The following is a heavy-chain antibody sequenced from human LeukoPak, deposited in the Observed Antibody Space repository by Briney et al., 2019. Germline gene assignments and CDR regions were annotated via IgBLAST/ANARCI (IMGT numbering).Heavy chain of an antibody. CDR2: INHSGST. V-gene: IGHV4-4*02. J-gene: IGHJ4*02. D-gene: IGHD3-22*01. Sequence: SETLSLTCIVSGGSISSDNWWSWVRQPPGKGLEWIGEINHSGSTNYNPSLKSRVTISVDTSKNQFSLKLSSVTAAVTAVYYCARAKRSSGSIRYFDYWGQGTLVTVSS. CDR3: ARAKRSSGSIRYFDY. CDR1: GGSISSDNW.